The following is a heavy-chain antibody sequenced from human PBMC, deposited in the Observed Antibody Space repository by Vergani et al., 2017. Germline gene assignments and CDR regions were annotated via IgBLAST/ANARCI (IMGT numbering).Heavy chain of an antibody. CDR2: ISGSGGST. CDR1: GFTFSSYA. D-gene: IGHD3-9*01. V-gene: IGHV3-23*01. CDR3: AKGGDILTGYSLWFDY. Sequence: EVQLLESGGGLVQPGGSLRLSCAASGFTFSSYAMSWVRQATGKGLEWVSAISGSGGSTSYADSVKGRFTISRDNSKNTLYLQMNSLRAEDTAVYYCAKGGDILTGYSLWFDYWGQGTLVTVSS. J-gene: IGHJ4*02.